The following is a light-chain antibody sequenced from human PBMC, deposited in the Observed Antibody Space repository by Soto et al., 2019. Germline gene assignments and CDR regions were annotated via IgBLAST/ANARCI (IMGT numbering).Light chain of an antibody. CDR3: KSYAGSNTYE. Sequence: QSALTQPPSASGSTGQAVTISCTGTRNDIGAYGFVSGEQHAPGKAPRPIAYEVVQRPSGVPDRFSGSRSGSTASLTVSGLQAADEADYYCKSYAGSNTYEVGTGTKV. CDR2: EVV. CDR1: RNDIGAYGF. J-gene: IGLJ1*01. V-gene: IGLV2-8*01.